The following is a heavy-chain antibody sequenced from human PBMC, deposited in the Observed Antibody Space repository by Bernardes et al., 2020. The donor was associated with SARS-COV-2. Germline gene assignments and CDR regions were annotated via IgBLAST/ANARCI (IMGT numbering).Heavy chain of an antibody. V-gene: IGHV4-34*01. Sequence: AETLSLTCAVYGGSFSGYYWSWLRQPPGKGLEWIGEINHSGSTNYNPSLKSRVTMSVDTSKNQFSLKLSSVTAADTAVYYCARSPIIAVAGTGYYYGMDVWGQGTTVTVSS. D-gene: IGHD6-19*01. J-gene: IGHJ6*02. CDR3: ARSPIIAVAGTGYYYGMDV. CDR2: INHSGST. CDR1: GGSFSGYY.